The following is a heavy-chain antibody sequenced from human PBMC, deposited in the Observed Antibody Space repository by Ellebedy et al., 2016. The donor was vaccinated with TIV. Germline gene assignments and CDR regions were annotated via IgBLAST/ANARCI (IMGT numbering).Heavy chain of an antibody. CDR2: VNPNSGYT. CDR1: GYTFTSYD. J-gene: IGHJ6*03. Sequence: ASVKVSCXASGYTFTSYDIHWVRQAPGQGLEWMGWVNPNSGYTSYAQMLQGRVTMTRNTSINTAYMELRSLRSDDTAVYYCGTPMVGDFSYYYMDVWGIGTTVTVSS. CDR3: GTPMVGDFSYYYMDV. V-gene: IGHV1-8*01. D-gene: IGHD5-18*01.